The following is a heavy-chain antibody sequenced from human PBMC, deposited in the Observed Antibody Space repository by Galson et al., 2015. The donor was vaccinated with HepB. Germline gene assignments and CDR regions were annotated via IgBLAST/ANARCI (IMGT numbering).Heavy chain of an antibody. CDR3: ARILRGSTTVHYYFDY. D-gene: IGHD3-16*01. CDR2: IDWDDDK. Sequence: PALVKPTQTLTLTCTFSGFSLSTSEMCVSWIRQPPGKALEWLALIDWDDDKYYSTSLKTRLTISKDTSKNQVVLTVTNMDPVDTATYYCARILRGSTTVHYYFDYWGQGALVTASS. J-gene: IGHJ4*02. CDR1: GFSLSTSEMC. V-gene: IGHV2-70*13.